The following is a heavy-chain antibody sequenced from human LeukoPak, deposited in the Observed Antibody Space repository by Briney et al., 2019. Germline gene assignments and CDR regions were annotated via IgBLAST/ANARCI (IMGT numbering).Heavy chain of an antibody. CDR3: AKGANDILTGYYNSFDY. CDR2: ISGSGIST. Sequence: GGSLRLSCAASGFTFSSYAMSWVRQAPGKGLEWVSSISGSGISTYYSDSVKGRFTISRDNSKNTLYLQMNSLRAEDTAVYYCAKGANDILTGYYNSFDYWGQGTLVTVSS. CDR1: GFTFSSYA. J-gene: IGHJ4*02. D-gene: IGHD3-9*01. V-gene: IGHV3-23*01.